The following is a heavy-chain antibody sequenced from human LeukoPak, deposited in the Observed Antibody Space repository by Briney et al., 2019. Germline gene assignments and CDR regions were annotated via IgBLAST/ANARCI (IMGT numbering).Heavy chain of an antibody. J-gene: IGHJ5*02. CDR3: ARDSYYDFWSGYYTGSWFDP. CDR1: GYTFTSYG. V-gene: IGHV1-18*01. CDR2: ISAYNGNT. D-gene: IGHD3-3*01. Sequence: ASVTVSCKASGYTFTSYGISWVRQAPGQGLEWMGWISAYNGNTNYAQKLQGRVTMTTDTSTSTAYMELRSLRSDDTAVYYCARDSYYDFWSGYYTGSWFDPWGQGTLVTVSS.